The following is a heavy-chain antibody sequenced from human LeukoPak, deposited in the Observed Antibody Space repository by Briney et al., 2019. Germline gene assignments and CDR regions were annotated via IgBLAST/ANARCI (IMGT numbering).Heavy chain of an antibody. CDR3: ARTIDYGDYGEGDY. CDR1: GFTFSSYA. V-gene: IGHV3-30-3*01. Sequence: QTGGSLRLSCAASGFTFSSYAMHWVRQAPGKGLEWVAVISYDGSNKYYADSVKGRFTISRDNSKNTLYLQMNSLRAEDTAVYYCARTIDYGDYGEGDYWGQGTLVTVSS. D-gene: IGHD4-17*01. CDR2: ISYDGSNK. J-gene: IGHJ4*02.